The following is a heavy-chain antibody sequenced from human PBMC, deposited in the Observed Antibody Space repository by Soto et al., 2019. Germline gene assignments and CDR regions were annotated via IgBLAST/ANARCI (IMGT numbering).Heavy chain of an antibody. CDR1: GFTFSSYS. Sequence: EVQLVESGGGLVKPGGSLRLSCAASGFTFSSYSMNWVRQAPGKGLEWVSSISSSSSYIYYADSVKGRFTISRDNAKHSLYLQMNSLRAEDTAVYYCAREVLAVTQESRYWYFDLWGRGTLVTVSS. D-gene: IGHD4-17*01. V-gene: IGHV3-21*01. CDR3: AREVLAVTQESRYWYFDL. CDR2: ISSSSSYI. J-gene: IGHJ2*01.